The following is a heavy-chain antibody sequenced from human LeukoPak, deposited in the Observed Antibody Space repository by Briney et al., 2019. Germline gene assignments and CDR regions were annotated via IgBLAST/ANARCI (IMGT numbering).Heavy chain of an antibody. D-gene: IGHD3-22*01. J-gene: IGHJ3*02. Sequence: ASVKVSCKASGYTFISYYMNWVRQAPGQGLEWMGIINPSGGSTSYAQKFQGRVTMTRDTSTSTVYMELSSLRSEDTAVYYCARRLYDSSGYGAFDIWGQGAMVTVSS. CDR1: GYTFISYY. CDR3: ARRLYDSSGYGAFDI. V-gene: IGHV1-46*01. CDR2: INPSGGST.